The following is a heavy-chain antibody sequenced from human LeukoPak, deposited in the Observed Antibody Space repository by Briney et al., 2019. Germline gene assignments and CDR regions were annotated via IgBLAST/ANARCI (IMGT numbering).Heavy chain of an antibody. D-gene: IGHD6-19*01. V-gene: IGHV1-46*01. CDR3: ARVGSSGPQQY. CDR1: GGTFSSYA. J-gene: IGHJ4*02. CDR2: INPSGGST. Sequence: ASVKVSCKASGGTFSSYAISWVRQAPGQGLEWMGIINPSGGSTSYAQKFQGRVTMTRDMSTSTVYMELSSLRSEDTAVYYCARVGSSGPQQYWGQGTLVTVSS.